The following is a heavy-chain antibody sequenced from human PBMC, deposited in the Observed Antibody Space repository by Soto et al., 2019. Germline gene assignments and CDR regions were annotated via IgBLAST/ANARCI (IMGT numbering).Heavy chain of an antibody. CDR2: VDPRDGST. D-gene: IGHD6-25*01. Sequence: QVQLVQSGAEMKRPGASVILSCKASGYIFTTYSIHWVRQTAGQGLEWMAKVDPRDGSTGYAQKFRGRGSMAGDTSTGTVSMEVSSLTSDGTATYYCARVRSSGREFDYWGQGTQVTVSS. CDR1: GYIFTTYS. CDR3: ARVRSSGREFDY. J-gene: IGHJ4*02. V-gene: IGHV1-46*01.